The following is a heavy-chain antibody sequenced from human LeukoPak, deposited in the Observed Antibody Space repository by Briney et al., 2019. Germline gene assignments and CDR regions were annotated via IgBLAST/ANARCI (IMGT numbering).Heavy chain of an antibody. J-gene: IGHJ5*02. V-gene: IGHV1-2*02. Sequence: GASVKVSCKASGYTFTGYYIHWVRQAPGQGLEWMGWISPNSGGTNYAQKFQGRVTMTRDTSISTAYMELSRLRSDDTAEYYCARESSRDTTSCLAPTDWFDPWGQGTLVTVSS. D-gene: IGHD2-2*01. CDR1: GYTFTGYY. CDR3: ARESSRDTTSCLAPTDWFDP. CDR2: ISPNSGGT.